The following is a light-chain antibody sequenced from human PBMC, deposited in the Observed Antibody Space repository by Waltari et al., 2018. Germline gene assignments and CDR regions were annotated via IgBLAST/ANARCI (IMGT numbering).Light chain of an antibody. CDR3: AAWDDSLKGVL. CDR2: AEA. J-gene: IGLJ2*01. V-gene: IGLV1-36*01. CDR1: RSTIGTNA. Sequence: QSVLTPTPSVSEAPRQRVTIPCSGSRSTIGTNAVNWYQQVPGKAPKRLVFAEALLPPGVSDRFSGSKSGASASLAISGRRSEDEGVYFCAAWDDSLKGVLFGGGTKLTVL.